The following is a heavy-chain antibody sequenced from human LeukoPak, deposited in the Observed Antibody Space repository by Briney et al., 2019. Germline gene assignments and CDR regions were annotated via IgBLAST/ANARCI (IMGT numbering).Heavy chain of an antibody. D-gene: IGHD3/OR15-3a*01. CDR1: GGSFSGCY. CDR2: INHSGST. J-gene: IGHJ4*02. CDR3: ARGGGTGRPPYYFDY. Sequence: SETLSLTCAVYGGSFSGCYWSWIRQPPGKGLEWIGEINHSGSTNYNPSLKSRVTISVDTSKNQFSLKLSSVTAADTAVYYCARGGGTGRPPYYFDYWGQGTLVTVSS. V-gene: IGHV4-34*01.